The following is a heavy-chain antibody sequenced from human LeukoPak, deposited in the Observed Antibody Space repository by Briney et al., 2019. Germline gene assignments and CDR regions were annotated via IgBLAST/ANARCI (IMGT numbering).Heavy chain of an antibody. CDR3: ARHGGSSWYPTADLGTRWFDP. V-gene: IGHV4-59*08. J-gene: IGHJ5*02. CDR2: MSYSATA. CDR1: GASISDYY. D-gene: IGHD6-13*01. Sequence: SETLSLTCTVSGASISDYYWSGIRQPPGKGLEWIGYMSYSATANYNPSLKSRVTISVDTSKNQFSLKLSSVTAADTAVYYCARHGGSSWYPTADLGTRWFDPWGQGTLVSVSS.